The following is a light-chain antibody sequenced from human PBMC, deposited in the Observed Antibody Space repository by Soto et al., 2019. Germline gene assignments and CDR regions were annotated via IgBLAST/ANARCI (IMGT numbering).Light chain of an antibody. CDR1: QSIGSY. CDR2: AAF. Sequence: DIQMTQSPSSLSASVGDRVTITCRASQSIGSYLNWYQHKPGKAPKLLIYAAFSLQSGVPSRFSGSESGTDFTLTITSLQPEDFAVYYCQQSYSAPWTFGQGTKVEIK. V-gene: IGKV1-39*01. CDR3: QQSYSAPWT. J-gene: IGKJ1*01.